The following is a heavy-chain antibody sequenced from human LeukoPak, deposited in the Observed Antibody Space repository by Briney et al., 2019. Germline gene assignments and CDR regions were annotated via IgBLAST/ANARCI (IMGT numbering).Heavy chain of an antibody. Sequence: PGGSLRLSCAASGGTFSSYAISWVRQAPGQGLEWMGRIIPILGIANYAQKFQGRVTITADKSTSTAYMELSNLRSEDTAVYYCAREVIRFSGVVIEQHYYGMDVWGQGTTVTVSS. CDR3: AREVIRFSGVVIEQHYYGMDV. J-gene: IGHJ6*02. CDR1: GGTFSSYA. V-gene: IGHV1-69*04. D-gene: IGHD3-3*01. CDR2: IIPILGIA.